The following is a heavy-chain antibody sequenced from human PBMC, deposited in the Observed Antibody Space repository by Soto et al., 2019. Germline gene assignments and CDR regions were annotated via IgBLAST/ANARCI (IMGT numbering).Heavy chain of an antibody. V-gene: IGHV3-23*01. D-gene: IGHD2-15*01. J-gene: IGHJ4*02. CDR2: VSASGSIT. Sequence: PGGSLRLSCAASGFTFSSYDMNWVRQAPGKGLEWVSGVSASGSITSYADSAKGRFTISRDNAKNTVFLQMTGLRAEDTAVYFCAKGDCSGGRCYRGFDYSGQVTLVTVS. CDR1: GFTFSSYD. CDR3: AKGDCSGGRCYRGFDY.